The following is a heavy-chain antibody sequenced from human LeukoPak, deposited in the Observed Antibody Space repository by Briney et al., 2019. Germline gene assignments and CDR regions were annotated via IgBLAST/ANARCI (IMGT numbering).Heavy chain of an antibody. CDR3: ARWSGSIAARNYYYYMDV. J-gene: IGHJ6*03. Sequence: PSETLSLTCTVSGGSISSYYWSWIRQPPGKGLEWIGYIYYSGSTNYNPSLKSRVTISVDTSKNQFSLKLSPVTAADTAVYYCARWSGSIAARNYYYYMDVWGKGTTVTVSS. CDR2: IYYSGST. D-gene: IGHD6-6*01. CDR1: GGSISSYY. V-gene: IGHV4-59*01.